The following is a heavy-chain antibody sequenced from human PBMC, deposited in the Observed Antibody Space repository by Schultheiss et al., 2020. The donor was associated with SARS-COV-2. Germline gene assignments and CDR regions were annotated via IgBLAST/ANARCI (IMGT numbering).Heavy chain of an antibody. CDR3: ARDMEQWLVPYYYGMDV. D-gene: IGHD6-19*01. Sequence: SETLSLTCAVYGGSFSGYYWSWIRQPPGKGLEWIGEINHSGSTNYNPSLKSRVTISVDTSKNQFSLKLSSVTAADTAVYYCARDMEQWLVPYYYGMDVWGKGTTVTVSS. V-gene: IGHV4-34*01. CDR1: GGSFSGYY. J-gene: IGHJ6*04. CDR2: INHSGST.